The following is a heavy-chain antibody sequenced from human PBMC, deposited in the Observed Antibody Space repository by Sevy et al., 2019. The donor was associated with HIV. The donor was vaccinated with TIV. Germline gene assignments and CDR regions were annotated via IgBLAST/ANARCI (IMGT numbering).Heavy chain of an antibody. D-gene: IGHD2-15*01. V-gene: IGHV1-69*13. CDR2: IIPIFGTA. Sequence: ASVKVACKASGGTFSSYAISWVRQAPGQGLGWMGGIIPIFGTANYEQKFQGRVTITADESTSTAYMELSSLRSEDTAVYYCAREGGGFDYWGQGTLVTVSS. CDR3: AREGGGFDY. CDR1: GGTFSSYA. J-gene: IGHJ4*02.